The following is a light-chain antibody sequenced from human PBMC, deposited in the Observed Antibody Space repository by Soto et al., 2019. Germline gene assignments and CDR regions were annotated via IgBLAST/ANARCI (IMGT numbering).Light chain of an antibody. Sequence: QSALTQPASVSGSPGQSITISCTGSSSDVGGYNFVSWYQQHPGKVPKLMIYDVSSRPSGVSDRFSGSKSGNTASLTISGLQAEDEGDYYCSSYTICSTHVFGSRSKVTV. CDR3: SSYTICSTHV. CDR1: SSDVGGYNF. CDR2: DVS. J-gene: IGLJ1*01. V-gene: IGLV2-14*03.